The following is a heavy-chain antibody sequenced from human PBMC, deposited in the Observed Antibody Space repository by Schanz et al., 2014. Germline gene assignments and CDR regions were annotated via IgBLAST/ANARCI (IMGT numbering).Heavy chain of an antibody. J-gene: IGHJ5*02. V-gene: IGHV3-23*01. CDR2: LSGSGAGT. D-gene: IGHD3-16*01. CDR3: TTNYNSVGAEAT. CDR1: GFTFSTYA. Sequence: DVQLLESGGGLVQPGGSLRLSCAASGFTFSTYAMSWVRQTPGKGLEWVSTLSGSGAGTFYADSVKGRFNISRDNANKSHVQRMNSMRADDTAVYYGTTNYNSVGAEATWGQGTMVTVSS.